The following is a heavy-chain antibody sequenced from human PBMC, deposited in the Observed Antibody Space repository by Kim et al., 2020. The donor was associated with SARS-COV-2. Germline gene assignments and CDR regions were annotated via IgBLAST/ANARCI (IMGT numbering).Heavy chain of an antibody. J-gene: IGHJ6*01. Sequence: SETLSLTCTVSGGSISNSSYYWGWQRPAPGKGLEWIGSYNYSRSSYYNPSIQRRVTVYADTYKNQFTLKPSTVAAAATAVYYSAREAVAGSSFYYYGKDV. D-gene: IGHD6-19*01. CDR3: AREAVAGSSFYYYGKDV. V-gene: IGHV4-39*01. CDR2: YNYSRSS. CDR1: GGSISNSSYY.